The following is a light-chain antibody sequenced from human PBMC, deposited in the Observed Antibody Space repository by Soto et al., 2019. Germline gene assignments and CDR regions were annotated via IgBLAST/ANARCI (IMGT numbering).Light chain of an antibody. CDR2: DAS. V-gene: IGKV1-5*01. Sequence: DFQMTRSPSTLSASVGDRVTITCRASQSISSWLAWYQQKPGKAPKLLIFDASSLEGGVPSRFSGSGSGTEFALTISSLRPDDSATYYCQEYNGYSTFGQGTKV. CDR3: QEYNGYST. CDR1: QSISSW. J-gene: IGKJ1*01.